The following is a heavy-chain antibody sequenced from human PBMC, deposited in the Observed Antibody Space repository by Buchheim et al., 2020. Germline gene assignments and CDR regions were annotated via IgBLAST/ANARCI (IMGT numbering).Heavy chain of an antibody. Sequence: EVQLVESGGGLVKPGGSLRLSCAASGFTFSNAWMSWVRQAPGKGLEWVGRIKSKTDGGTTDYAAPVKGRFTISRDDSKNTQFLQMNSLKTEDTAVYYCTTDLVIYCTNGVCFFDYWGQGTL. CDR3: TTDLVIYCTNGVCFFDY. CDR1: GFTFSNAW. J-gene: IGHJ4*02. D-gene: IGHD2-8*01. V-gene: IGHV3-15*01. CDR2: IKSKTDGGTT.